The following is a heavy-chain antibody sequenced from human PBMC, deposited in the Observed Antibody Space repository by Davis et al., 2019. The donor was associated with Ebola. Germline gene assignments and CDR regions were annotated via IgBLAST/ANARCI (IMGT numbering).Heavy chain of an antibody. CDR1: GFTFTSSA. V-gene: IGHV1-58*01. Sequence: SVKVSCKASGFTFTSSAVQWVRQARGQRLEWIGWIVVGSGNTNYAPKFQERVSITRDMSTSTAYMELSSLRSEDTAMYYCAADPGLQYYYWDQGTLLTVSS. J-gene: IGHJ4*02. CDR3: AADPGLQYYY. CDR2: IVVGSGNT. D-gene: IGHD2-2*02.